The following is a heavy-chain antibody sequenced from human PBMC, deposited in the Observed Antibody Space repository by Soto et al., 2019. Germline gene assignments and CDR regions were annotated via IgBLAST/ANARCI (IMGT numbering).Heavy chain of an antibody. CDR1: GGTFSSYA. D-gene: IGHD1-26*01. CDR2: IIPIFGTA. V-gene: IGHV1-69*06. Sequence: SVKVSCKASGGTFSSYAISCVRQAPGQGLEWMGGIIPIFGTANYAQKFQGRVTITADKSTSTAYMELSSLRSEDTAVYYCARGIGTQNWFDPWGQGTLVTVSS. CDR3: ARGIGTQNWFDP. J-gene: IGHJ5*02.